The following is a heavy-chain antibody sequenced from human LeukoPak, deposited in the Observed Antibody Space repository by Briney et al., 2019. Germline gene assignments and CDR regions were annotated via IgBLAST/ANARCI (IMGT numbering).Heavy chain of an antibody. Sequence: PSETLSLTCTVSGYSISSGYYWGWIRQPPGKGLEWIGSIYHSGSTYYNPSLKSRVTISVDTSKNQFSLKLSSVTAADTAVYYCAKDIWRMATAVSYFDYWGQGTLVTVSS. CDR1: GYSISSGYY. CDR3: AKDIWRMATAVSYFDY. V-gene: IGHV4-38-2*02. D-gene: IGHD5-24*01. CDR2: IYHSGST. J-gene: IGHJ4*02.